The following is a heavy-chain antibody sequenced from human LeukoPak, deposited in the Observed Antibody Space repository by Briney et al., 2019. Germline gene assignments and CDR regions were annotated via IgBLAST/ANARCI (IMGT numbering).Heavy chain of an antibody. J-gene: IGHJ4*02. CDR1: GFTFSSYS. Sequence: QTGGSLRLSCAASGFTFSSYSMNWVRQAPGKGLEWVSYISSSSSTIYYADSVKGRFTISRDNAKNSLYLQMNSLRAEDTAVYYCARGAYSSGWAYFDHWGQGTLVTVSS. CDR2: ISSSSSTI. CDR3: ARGAYSSGWAYFDH. V-gene: IGHV3-48*04. D-gene: IGHD6-19*01.